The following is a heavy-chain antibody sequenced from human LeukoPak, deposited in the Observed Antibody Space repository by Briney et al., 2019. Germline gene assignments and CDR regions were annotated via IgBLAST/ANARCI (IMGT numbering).Heavy chain of an antibody. CDR3: ARGSGYYSYYFDY. J-gene: IGHJ4*02. CDR1: GYTFTGYY. Sequence: ASVTVSCKASGYTFTGYYMHWVRQAPGQGLEGMGWINPNSGGTNYAQKFQGRVTMTRDTSISTAYMELSRLRSDDTAVYYCARGSGYYSYYFDYWGQGTLVTVSS. CDR2: INPNSGGT. V-gene: IGHV1-2*02. D-gene: IGHD3-22*01.